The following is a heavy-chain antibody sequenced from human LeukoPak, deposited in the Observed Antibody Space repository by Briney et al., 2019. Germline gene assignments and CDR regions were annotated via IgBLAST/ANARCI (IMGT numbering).Heavy chain of an antibody. D-gene: IGHD3-22*01. J-gene: IGHJ4*02. CDR3: ARGHYYGSSGYSDYFDY. V-gene: IGHV3-64*01. Sequence: GGSLRLSCAASGFTFSSYAMHWVRQAPGKGLEYVSAISSNGGSTYYANSVKGRFTISRDNSKNTLFLQMGSLRVEDMAVYYCARGHYYGSSGYSDYFDYWGQGTLVTVSS. CDR1: GFTFSSYA. CDR2: ISSNGGST.